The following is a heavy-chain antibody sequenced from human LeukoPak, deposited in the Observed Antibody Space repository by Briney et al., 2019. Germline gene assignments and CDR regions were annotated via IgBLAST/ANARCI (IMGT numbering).Heavy chain of an antibody. J-gene: IGHJ4*02. V-gene: IGHV3-23*01. Sequence: GGSLRLSCAASGFTFSSYAMSWVRQAPGKGLEWVSAISGSGGSTYYADSVEGRFTISRDSAKNSLYLQMNSLRAEDTAMYYCVRDRGYCSGGTCYALWDYWGQGTLVTVSS. CDR2: ISGSGGST. CDR1: GFTFSSYA. D-gene: IGHD2-15*01. CDR3: VRDRGYCSGGTCYALWDY.